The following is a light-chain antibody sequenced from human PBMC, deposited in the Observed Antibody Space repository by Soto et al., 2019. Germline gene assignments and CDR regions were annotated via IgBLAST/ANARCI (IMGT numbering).Light chain of an antibody. V-gene: IGLV2-8*01. CDR1: SSDVGDYNY. CDR2: EVS. J-gene: IGLJ2*01. CDR3: SSYAGSNNFVV. Sequence: QSALTQPPSASGSPGQSVTISCTGTSSDVGDYNYVSWYQHHPGKAPKLMIYEVSKRPSGVPDRFSGSKSGNTASLTVSGLQADDEADYYCSSYAGSNNFVVFGGGTQLNVL.